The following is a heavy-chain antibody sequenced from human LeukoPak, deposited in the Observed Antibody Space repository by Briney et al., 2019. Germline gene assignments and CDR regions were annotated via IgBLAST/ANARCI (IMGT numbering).Heavy chain of an antibody. Sequence: GGSLRLSCAASGFTFSSYWMSWVRQAPGKGLEWVANIKQDGSEKYCVDSVKGRFTISRDNAKNSLYLQMNSLRAEDTAVYYCARDRHVLLWFGESDAFDIWGQGTMVTVSS. J-gene: IGHJ3*02. V-gene: IGHV3-7*01. CDR2: IKQDGSEK. CDR1: GFTFSSYW. D-gene: IGHD3-10*01. CDR3: ARDRHVLLWFGESDAFDI.